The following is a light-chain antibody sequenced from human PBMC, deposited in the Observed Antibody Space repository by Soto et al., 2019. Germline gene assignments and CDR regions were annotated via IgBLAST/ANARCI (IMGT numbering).Light chain of an antibody. CDR3: LQHYSYPWT. V-gene: IGKV1-9*01. CDR2: DAS. CDR1: QGISSY. J-gene: IGKJ1*01. Sequence: IQLTQSPSSLSSSVGDRVTINCRASQGISSYLGWYQQKPGKAPKRLIYDASILQGGVPSRFSGSGSGTEFTLTISSLQPEDFATYSCLQHYSYPWTFGQGTQVDIK.